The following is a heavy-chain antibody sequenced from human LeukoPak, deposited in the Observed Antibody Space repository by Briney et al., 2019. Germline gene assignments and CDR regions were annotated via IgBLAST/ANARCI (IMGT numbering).Heavy chain of an antibody. V-gene: IGHV3-66*02. CDR3: ARSLYCSSTSCPMTFDY. CDR1: GFTVSSNY. Sequence: PGGSLRLSCAASGFTVSSNYMSWVRQAPGKGLEWVSVIYSGGSTYYADSVKGRFTISRDNSKNTLYLQMNSLRAEDTAVYYCARSLYCSSTSCPMTFDYWGQGTLVTVSS. J-gene: IGHJ4*02. CDR2: IYSGGST. D-gene: IGHD2-2*01.